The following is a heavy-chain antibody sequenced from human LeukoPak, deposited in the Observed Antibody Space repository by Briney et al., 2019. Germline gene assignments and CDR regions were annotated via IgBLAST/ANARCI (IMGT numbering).Heavy chain of an antibody. CDR2: IKQDGSEK. CDR1: GFTVSGSY. D-gene: IGHD3-10*01. J-gene: IGHJ4*02. Sequence: GGSLRLSCAASGFTVSGSYMSWVRQAPGKGLEWVANIKQDGSEKYYVDSVKGRFTISRDNAKNSLYLQMNSLRAEDTAVYYCATYYGSGSYNNKLIDYWGQGTLVTVSS. CDR3: ATYYGSGSYNNKLIDY. V-gene: IGHV3-7*01.